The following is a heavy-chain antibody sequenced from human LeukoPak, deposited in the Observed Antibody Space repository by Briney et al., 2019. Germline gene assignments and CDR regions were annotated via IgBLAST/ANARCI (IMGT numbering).Heavy chain of an antibody. J-gene: IGHJ6*02. V-gene: IGHV4-59*01. CDR1: GGSISSYY. D-gene: IGHD3-10*01. CDR2: IYYSGGT. CDR3: ARDRITMVRGVISYYYGMDV. Sequence: PSATLSLTCTVSGGSISSYYWSWIRQPPGKGLEWIGYIYYSGGTNYNPSLKSRVTISVDTSKNQFSLKLSSVTAADTAVYYCARDRITMVRGVISYYYGMDVWGQGTTVTVSS.